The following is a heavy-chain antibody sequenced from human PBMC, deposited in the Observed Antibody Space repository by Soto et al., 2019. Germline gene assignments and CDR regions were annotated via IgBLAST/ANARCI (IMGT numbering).Heavy chain of an antibody. Sequence: GGSLRLSCAASGFNLSHPWMTWVRQAAGKGLEWVGRIKSETDGGTADYAAPVKGRITISRDDSKNTVYLQMNSLKTEDTAVYYCTTAIYYDLLTGYHDVAYWGQGTLVTVSS. J-gene: IGHJ4*02. CDR1: GFNLSHPW. V-gene: IGHV3-15*01. CDR3: TTAIYYDLLTGYHDVAY. CDR2: IKSETDGGTA. D-gene: IGHD3-9*01.